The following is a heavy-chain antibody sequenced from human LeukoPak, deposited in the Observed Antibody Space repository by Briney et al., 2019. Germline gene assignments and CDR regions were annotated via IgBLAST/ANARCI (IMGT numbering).Heavy chain of an antibody. V-gene: IGHV4-34*01. J-gene: IGHJ4*02. CDR1: GGSFSGYY. D-gene: IGHD2-15*01. CDR3: ASWCSGGRCYPKDY. Sequence: PSETLSLTCAVYGGSFSGYYWSWIRHRPGKGLEWIGEINHSGSTNYNPSLKSRVTISVDTSKNQFTLKLSSVTAADTAVYYCASWCSGGRCYPKDYWGQGALVTVSS. CDR2: INHSGST.